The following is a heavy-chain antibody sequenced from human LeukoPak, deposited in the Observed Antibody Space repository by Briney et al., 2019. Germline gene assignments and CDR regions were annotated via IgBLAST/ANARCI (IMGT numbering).Heavy chain of an antibody. V-gene: IGHV4-59*08. D-gene: IGHD5/OR15-5a*01. Sequence: PSETLSLTCTVSGGSISSYYWSWIRQPPGKGLEWIGYIYYSGSTNYNPSLKSRVTISVDTSKNQFSLKLSSVTAADTAVYYCARRIVSDYWFDPRGQGTLVTVSS. CDR3: ARRIVSDYWFDP. CDR1: GGSISSYY. J-gene: IGHJ5*02. CDR2: IYYSGST.